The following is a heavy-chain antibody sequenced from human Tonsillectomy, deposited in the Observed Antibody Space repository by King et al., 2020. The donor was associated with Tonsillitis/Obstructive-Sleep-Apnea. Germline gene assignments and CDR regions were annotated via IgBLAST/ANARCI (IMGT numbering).Heavy chain of an antibody. CDR2: IWYDGSNK. V-gene: IGHV3-33*01. D-gene: IGHD2-21*02. CDR1: GFSFSNYG. Sequence: VQLVESGGGGVQPGRSLRLSCAASGFSFSNYGMHWVRQAPGKGLEWVAVIWYDGSNKYYADSVKGRFTISRDNSNNTLYLQMNNLRAEDTAMYYCARDGTAAESPFDYWGQGTLVTVSS. J-gene: IGHJ4*02. CDR3: ARDGTAAESPFDY.